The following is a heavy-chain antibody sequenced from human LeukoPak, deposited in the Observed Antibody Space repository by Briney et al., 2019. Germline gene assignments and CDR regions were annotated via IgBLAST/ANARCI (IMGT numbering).Heavy chain of an antibody. CDR1: GFTFSGYS. CDR3: ARSPFDY. CDR2: ISSGGPTI. J-gene: IGHJ4*02. V-gene: IGHV3-48*02. Sequence: TGGSLRLSCAASGFTFSGYSMNWVRQAPGKGLEWVSYISSGGPTIYYADSVKGRFTISRDNAKNSLFLQMNSLRDEDTAVYYCARSPFDYWGQGTLVTVSS.